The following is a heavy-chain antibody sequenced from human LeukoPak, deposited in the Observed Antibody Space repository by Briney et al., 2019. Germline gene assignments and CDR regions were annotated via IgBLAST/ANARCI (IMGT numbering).Heavy chain of an antibody. Sequence: SETLSLTCTVSGGSINSYYWSWIRQPPGKGLEWIGYIYYSGSTNYNPSLKSRVTISVDTSKNQFSLKLSSVTAADTAVYYCARLSTRGWLDPWGQGTLVTVSS. CDR3: ARLSTRGWLDP. J-gene: IGHJ5*02. D-gene: IGHD5/OR15-5a*01. V-gene: IGHV4-59*08. CDR1: GGSINSYY. CDR2: IYYSGST.